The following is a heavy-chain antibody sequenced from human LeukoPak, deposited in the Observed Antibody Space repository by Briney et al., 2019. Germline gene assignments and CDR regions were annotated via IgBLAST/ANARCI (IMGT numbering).Heavy chain of an antibody. Sequence: ASVKVSCKAFGYTFTNYDINWVRQATGQRLEWMGWMNPNTGNTGSAQKFQGRVTMTRNTSISTAYMELTSLRSDDTAVYYCAKGDRLPPSALYRRAFDIWGQGAMVTVSS. CDR3: AKGDRLPPSALYRRAFDI. CDR2: MNPNTGNT. J-gene: IGHJ3*02. V-gene: IGHV1-8*01. CDR1: GYTFTNYD. D-gene: IGHD2-21*02.